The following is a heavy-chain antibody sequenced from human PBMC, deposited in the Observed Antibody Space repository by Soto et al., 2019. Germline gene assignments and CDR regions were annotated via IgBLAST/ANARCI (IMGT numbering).Heavy chain of an antibody. J-gene: IGHJ1*01. CDR2: ISAYNGNT. Sequence: QVQLVQSGAEVKKPGASGKVSCKASGYTFTSYGISWVRQAPGQGLAGIGWISAYNGNTNYAQMLQGRVTMTTDTSTSTAYMELRSLRSDDTAVYYCARDGSSYSSGYYEYFQHWGQGTLVTVSS. CDR3: ARDGSSYSSGYYEYFQH. V-gene: IGHV1-18*01. CDR1: GYTFTSYG. D-gene: IGHD3-22*01.